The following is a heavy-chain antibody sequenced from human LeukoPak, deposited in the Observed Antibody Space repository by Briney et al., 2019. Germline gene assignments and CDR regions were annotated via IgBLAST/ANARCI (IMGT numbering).Heavy chain of an antibody. CDR1: GFTFSSYG. J-gene: IGHJ4*02. Sequence: GVSLRLSCAGSGFTFSSYGMRWVRQGPGKGREWVSAISGSGGSTDYADSGKGRLTSSRDNCKNTLYLQMNRLRAEDTAVYYCAKDHDYYGSGSLPLDYWGQGTLVTVSS. CDR2: ISGSGGST. CDR3: AKDHDYYGSGSLPLDY. D-gene: IGHD3-10*01. V-gene: IGHV3-23*01.